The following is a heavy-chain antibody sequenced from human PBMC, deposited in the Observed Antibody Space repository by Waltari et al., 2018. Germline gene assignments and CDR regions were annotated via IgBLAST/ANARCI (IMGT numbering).Heavy chain of an antibody. CDR3: ARRGRLSSYFFDY. J-gene: IGHJ4*02. CDR1: VYSISGGDF. Sequence: QLHLQESGPGLLKPSETLSLTCAVPVYSISGGDFWGWIRQPPGKGLEWIGSIFPGVDTYFNPSLKSRVTISVDKSKNQYSLNLRSMTAADTAVYYCARRGRLSSYFFDYWGQGTLVTVSS. V-gene: IGHV4-38-2*01. CDR2: IFPGVDT. D-gene: IGHD2-15*01.